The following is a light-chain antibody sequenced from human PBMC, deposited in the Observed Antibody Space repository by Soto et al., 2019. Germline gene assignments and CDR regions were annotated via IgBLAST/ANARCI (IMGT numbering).Light chain of an antibody. CDR3: QQYGVTPPNS. CDR1: QIVSSTY. Sequence: EIVLTQSPGTLSLSPGERATLSCRASQIVSSTYLAWFQQKPGQAPWLLIYGASTRATGIPDRFSGSGSGTDSTLTISGLEPEDFALYYCQQYGVTPPNSFGGGTKVEIK. CDR2: GAS. J-gene: IGKJ4*01. V-gene: IGKV3-20*01.